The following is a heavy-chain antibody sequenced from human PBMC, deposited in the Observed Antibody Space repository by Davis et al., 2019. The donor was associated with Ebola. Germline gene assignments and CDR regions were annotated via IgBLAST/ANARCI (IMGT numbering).Heavy chain of an antibody. CDR2: ISNYNGNT. Sequence: ASVKVSCKTFGYTYTSSGVSWVRQAPGQGLEWMGWISNYNGNTNYAQKLQGRVTMTTDTSTSTAYMELRSLRSDDTAVYYCARELWIQPPDYWGQGTLVTVSS. J-gene: IGHJ4*02. D-gene: IGHD5-18*01. V-gene: IGHV1-18*01. CDR1: GYTYTSSG. CDR3: ARELWIQPPDY.